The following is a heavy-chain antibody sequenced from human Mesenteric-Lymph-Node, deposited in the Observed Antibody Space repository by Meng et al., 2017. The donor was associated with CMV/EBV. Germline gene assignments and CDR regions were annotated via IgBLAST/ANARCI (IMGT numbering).Heavy chain of an antibody. J-gene: IGHJ4*02. Sequence: GESLKISCAASGFTFSSYAMSWVRQAPGKGLKWVSVIYSGGSTTYYADSVKGRFTISRDNSKNTLYLQMNSLRDEDTAVYYCAKDLASWALGYWGQGTLVTVSS. CDR1: GFTFSSYA. V-gene: IGHV3-23*03. D-gene: IGHD2-2*01. CDR2: IYSGGSTT. CDR3: AKDLASWALGY.